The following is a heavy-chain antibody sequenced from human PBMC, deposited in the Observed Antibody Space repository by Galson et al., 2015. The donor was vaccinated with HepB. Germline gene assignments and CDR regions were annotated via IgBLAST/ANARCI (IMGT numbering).Heavy chain of an antibody. CDR2: ISAYNGNT. D-gene: IGHD2-15*01. V-gene: IGHV1-18*01. CDR3: AREGIVVVVAASVPAFDI. Sequence: SVKVSCKASGYTFTSYSISWVRQAPGQGLEWMGWISAYNGNTNYAQKLQGRVTMTTDTSTSTAYMELRSLRSDDTAVYYCAREGIVVVVAASVPAFDIWGQGTMVTVSS. J-gene: IGHJ3*02. CDR1: GYTFTSYS.